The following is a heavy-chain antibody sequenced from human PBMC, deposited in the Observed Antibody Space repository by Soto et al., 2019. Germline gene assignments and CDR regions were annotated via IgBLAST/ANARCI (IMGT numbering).Heavy chain of an antibody. CDR3: ARMDGDYNYYGLDV. J-gene: IGHJ6*02. CDR1: GFSLTNVRMG. CDR2: FFSDAER. Sequence: QVTLKESGPVLVKPTETLTLTCSVSGFSLTNVRMGVSWIRQPPGKALEWLAHFFSDAERSYSTSMQSRLNMYKDSSGSQVVLTMTNMAPADTATYFCARMDGDYNYYGLDVWGHGIAVTVSS. D-gene: IGHD4-17*01. V-gene: IGHV2-26*01.